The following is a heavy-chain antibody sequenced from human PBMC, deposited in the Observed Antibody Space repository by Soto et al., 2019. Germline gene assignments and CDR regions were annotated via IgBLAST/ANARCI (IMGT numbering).Heavy chain of an antibody. CDR2: IIPIFGTA. Sequence: QVQLVQSGAEVKKPGSSVKVSCKASGGTFSSYAISWVRQAPGQGLEWMGGIIPIFGTANYAQKFQGRVTITADESTSTAYMELSSLRSEDTAVYYCAREIRYFDWSPQHGMDVWGQGTTVTVSS. CDR1: GGTFSSYA. V-gene: IGHV1-69*12. J-gene: IGHJ6*02. CDR3: AREIRYFDWSPQHGMDV. D-gene: IGHD3-9*01.